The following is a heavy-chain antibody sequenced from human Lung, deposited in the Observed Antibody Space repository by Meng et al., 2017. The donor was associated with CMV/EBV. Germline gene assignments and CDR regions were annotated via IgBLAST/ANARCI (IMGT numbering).Heavy chain of an antibody. CDR3: ARGVHGRYCPGTCYPVDY. V-gene: IGHV4-39*07. Sequence: GSLRLSCTVSGRSVSSGSFYWGWIRHPPGKELEWIGNAYYGCSTYYNPSLSCRVSISVDTSKDQFSLKLNSVTAADTAVYYCARGVHGRYCPGTCYPVDYWGQGTLVTVSS. CDR1: GRSVSSGSFY. CDR2: AYYGCST. D-gene: IGHD2-8*02. J-gene: IGHJ4*02.